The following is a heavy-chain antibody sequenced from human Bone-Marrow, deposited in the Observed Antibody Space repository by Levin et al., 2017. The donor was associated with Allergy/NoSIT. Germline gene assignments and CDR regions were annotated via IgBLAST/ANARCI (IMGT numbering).Heavy chain of an antibody. V-gene: IGHV4-59*01. CDR3: ARGSYGGGDD. CDR2: IYDSGST. CDR1: GGSISSDY. Sequence: SETLSLTCTVSGGSISSDYWSWIRQPPGKGLEWIGYIYDSGSTKYNPSLRSRVTISVETSKNQFSLKLRSVTAADTAVYYCARGSYGGGDDWGQGALVTVSS. J-gene: IGHJ4*02. D-gene: IGHD3-10*01.